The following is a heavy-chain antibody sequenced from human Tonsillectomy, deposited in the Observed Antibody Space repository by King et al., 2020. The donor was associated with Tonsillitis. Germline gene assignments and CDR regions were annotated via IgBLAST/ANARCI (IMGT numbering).Heavy chain of an antibody. CDR2: IWYDGSNK. V-gene: IGHV3-33*08. J-gene: IGHJ5*02. CDR1: GFTFSRYG. CDR3: ARDHREAHYALWSGYYNWFDP. D-gene: IGHD3-3*01. Sequence: VQLVESGGGVVQPGRSLRLSCAASGFTFSRYGMHWVRQAPGKGLEWVAVIWYDGSNKYYTDSVKGRFTISRDNSKNTLYLQMNSLRAEDTAVYYCARDHREAHYALWSGYYNWFDPWGQGTLVTVSS.